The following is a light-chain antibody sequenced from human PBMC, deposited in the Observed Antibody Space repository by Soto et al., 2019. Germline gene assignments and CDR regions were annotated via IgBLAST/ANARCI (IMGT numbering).Light chain of an antibody. CDR2: DAS. V-gene: IGKV1-5*01. J-gene: IGKJ4*01. CDR1: QSISSW. CDR3: QQYNSYLLT. Sequence: DIQMTQSPSTLSASVGDKDTNTCRASQSISSWLAWYQQKPGKAPKLLIYDASSLESGVPSRFSGSGSGTEFTLTISSLQPDDFATYYCQQYNSYLLTFGGGTKVDIK.